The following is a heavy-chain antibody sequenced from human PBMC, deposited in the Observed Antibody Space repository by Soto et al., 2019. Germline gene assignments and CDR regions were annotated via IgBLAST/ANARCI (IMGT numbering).Heavy chain of an antibody. V-gene: IGHV3-48*01. CDR2: ISSRSNTI. CDR1: GFTFSSYS. J-gene: IGHJ6*02. CDR3: ARDLSYYFGMDV. Sequence: GGSLRLSCAASGFTFSSYSMNWVRQAPGKGLEWVSYISSRSNTIYYADSVKGRFTISRDNAKNSLYLQMNSLRAEDTAVYYCARDLSYYFGMDVWGQGTTVTVSS.